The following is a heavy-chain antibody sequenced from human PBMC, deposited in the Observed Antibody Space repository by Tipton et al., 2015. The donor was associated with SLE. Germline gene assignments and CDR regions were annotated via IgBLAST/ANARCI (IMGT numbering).Heavy chain of an antibody. CDR1: GASVNSDSYY. J-gene: IGHJ6*02. Sequence: LRLSCSVSGASVNSDSYYWSWLRQPAGAGLEWLGHISSSGRTTNNPSLKSRVTMSVDTSKTQFSRKLSSLTAADTAVYYCARVVTVVATHYYDMDVWGQGTTVTVSS. CDR3: ARVVTVVATHYYDMDV. CDR2: ISSSGRT. D-gene: IGHD2-15*01. V-gene: IGHV4-61*09.